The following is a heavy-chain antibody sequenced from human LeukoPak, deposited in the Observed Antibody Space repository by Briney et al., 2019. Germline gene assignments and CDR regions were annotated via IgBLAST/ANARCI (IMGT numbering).Heavy chain of an antibody. D-gene: IGHD3-3*01. CDR1: GFTFSDYY. CDR3: ARDRDFWSGMHYYYYMDV. CDR2: ISSSGSTI. Sequence: GGSLRLSCAASGFTFSDYYMSWIRQAPGKGLEWVSYISSSGSTIYYADSVKGRFTISRDNAKNSLYLQMNSLRAEDTDVYYCARDRDFWSGMHYYYYMDVWGKGTTVTVSS. J-gene: IGHJ6*03. V-gene: IGHV3-11*01.